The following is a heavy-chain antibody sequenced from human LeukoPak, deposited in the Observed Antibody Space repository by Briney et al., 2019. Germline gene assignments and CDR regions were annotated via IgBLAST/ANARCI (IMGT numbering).Heavy chain of an antibody. J-gene: IGHJ5*02. Sequence: GGSLSLSCTGSGFTFDDYPMNWVRQAPGKGLEWVSSISGSSSYIYYADSMKGRFTISRDNGKNSLYLQMNSLRAEDTAVYFCARGSSNVAARNNWFDPWGQGTLVTVSS. CDR3: ARGSSNVAARNNWFDP. CDR1: GFTFDDYP. CDR2: ISGSSSYI. V-gene: IGHV3-21*01. D-gene: IGHD6-6*01.